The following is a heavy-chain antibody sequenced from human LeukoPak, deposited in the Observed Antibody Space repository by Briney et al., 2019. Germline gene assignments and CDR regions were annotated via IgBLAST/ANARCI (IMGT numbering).Heavy chain of an antibody. J-gene: IGHJ3*02. CDR1: GGSISSYP. CDR3: AGEAGGGYARAFDI. V-gene: IGHV4-4*07. CDR2: IYTSGTT. D-gene: IGHD5-12*01. Sequence: PSETLSLTCIVSGGSISSYPWTWIRPPAGEGLEWIGRIYTSGTTNYEPSLKSRVTMSVDTSKNQFSLKLSSVTAADTAVYYCAGEAGGGYARAFDIWGQGTMVTVS.